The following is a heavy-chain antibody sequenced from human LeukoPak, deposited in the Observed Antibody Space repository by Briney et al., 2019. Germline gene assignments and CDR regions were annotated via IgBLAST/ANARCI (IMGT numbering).Heavy chain of an antibody. V-gene: IGHV4-34*01. CDR3: AIKWQQYHNWFDP. CDR1: GGSFSGYY. CDR2: INHSGST. Sequence: PSETLSLTCAVYGGSFSGYYWSWIRQPPGKGLEWIGEINHSGSTNYNPSLKSRVTISVDTSKNQFSLKLSSVTAADTAVYYCAIKWQQYHNWFDPWGQGTLVTVSS. J-gene: IGHJ5*02. D-gene: IGHD5-12*01.